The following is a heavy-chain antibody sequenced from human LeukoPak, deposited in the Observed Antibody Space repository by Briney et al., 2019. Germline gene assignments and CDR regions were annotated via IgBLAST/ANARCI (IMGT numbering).Heavy chain of an antibody. CDR1: GGSLSCYY. J-gene: IGHJ4*02. CDR2: INHSGST. V-gene: IGHV4-34*01. CDR3: ASWGDGLGDSPLDY. Sequence: SETLSLTCAVYGGSLSCYYWSWIRQPPGKGLEWIGEINHSGSTNYNPSLKSRVTISVDTSKNQFSLKLSSVTAADTAVYYCASWGDGLGDSPLDYWGQGTLVTVSS. D-gene: IGHD3-16*01.